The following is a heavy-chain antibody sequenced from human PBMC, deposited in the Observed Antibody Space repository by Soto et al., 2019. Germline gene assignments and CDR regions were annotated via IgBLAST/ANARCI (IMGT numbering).Heavy chain of an antibody. Sequence: QVQLQQWGAGLLKPSETLSLTCAVYGGSFSGYYCSWIRQPPGKGLEWIGEINHSGSTNYNPSLKSRVTLAVDTSKNQCSLKLSSVTAADTAVYYGASGVSIQLCAHWCQGTLVTVSS. CDR3: ASGVSIQLCAH. CDR2: INHSGST. V-gene: IGHV4-34*01. J-gene: IGHJ4*02. D-gene: IGHD5-18*01. CDR1: GGSFSGYY.